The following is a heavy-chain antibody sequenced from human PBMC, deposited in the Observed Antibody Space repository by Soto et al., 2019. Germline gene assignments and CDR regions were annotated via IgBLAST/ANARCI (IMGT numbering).Heavy chain of an antibody. Sequence: PGGSLRLSCAASGFTFSSYSMNWVRQAPGKGLEWVSYISSSSSTIYYADSVKGRFTISRDNAKNSLYLQMNSLRAEDTAVYYCAREYSSAWKTVDYWGQGTLVTVSS. CDR3: AREYSSAWKTVDY. D-gene: IGHD6-19*01. CDR1: GFTFSSYS. V-gene: IGHV3-48*01. CDR2: ISSSSSTI. J-gene: IGHJ4*02.